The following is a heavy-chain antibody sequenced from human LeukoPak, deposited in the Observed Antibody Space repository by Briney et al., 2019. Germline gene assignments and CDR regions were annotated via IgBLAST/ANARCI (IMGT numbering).Heavy chain of an antibody. CDR2: SYYSGST. CDR1: GGSITSSGYH. V-gene: IGHV4-39*07. D-gene: IGHD2-2*01. CDR3: ARGHQGDYYYYYYMDV. Sequence: SETLSLTCTVSGGSITSSGYHWGWIRQPPGKGLEWIGSSYYSGSTYNNPSLKSRVTISVDTSKNQFSLKLSSVTAADTAVYYCARGHQGDYYYYYYMDVWGKGTTVTVSS. J-gene: IGHJ6*03.